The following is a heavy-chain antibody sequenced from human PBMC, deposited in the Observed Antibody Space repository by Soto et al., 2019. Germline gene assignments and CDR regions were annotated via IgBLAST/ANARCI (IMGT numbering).Heavy chain of an antibody. V-gene: IGHV1-69*06. D-gene: IGHD3-22*01. J-gene: IGHJ4*02. CDR2: IIPIFGTA. CDR1: GGTFSSYA. Sequence: SVKVSCKASGGTFSSYAISWVRQAPGQGLEWMGGIIPIFGTANYAQKFLGRVTITADKSTSTAYMELSSLRSEETAVYYCARDQDYYSDSSGYYSFDYWGQGTLVTVSS. CDR3: ARDQDYYSDSSGYYSFDY.